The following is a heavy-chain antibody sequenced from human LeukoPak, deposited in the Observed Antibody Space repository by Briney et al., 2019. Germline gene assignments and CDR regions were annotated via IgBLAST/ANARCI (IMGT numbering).Heavy chain of an antibody. CDR2: ISYDGSSK. V-gene: IGHV3-30*18. J-gene: IGHJ4*02. CDR3: AKDQFHDYGDYHLGY. Sequence: PGGSLRLSCAASGFTFSSYGMHWVRQAPGKGLEWVAVISYDGSSKYYADSVKGRFTISRDDSKNTLYLQMNSLRAEDTAVYYCAKDQFHDYGDYHLGYWGQGTLDTVSS. CDR1: GFTFSSYG. D-gene: IGHD4-17*01.